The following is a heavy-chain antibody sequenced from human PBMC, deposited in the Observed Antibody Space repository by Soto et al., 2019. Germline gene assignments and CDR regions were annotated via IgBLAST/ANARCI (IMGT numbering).Heavy chain of an antibody. CDR1: GFTFSRYA. CDR2: IPNDGSYQ. V-gene: IGHV3-33*05. Sequence: QEQLVESGGGVIQPGRSLRLSCAASGFTFSRYAMHCVRQAPGKMLEWVAVIPNDGSYQYYADSVKDRFTISRDNSKGTLYLQMNYLRDEDTAVYYCVRDYDRDANCFDIWGQGTLVTVSS. CDR3: VRDYDRDANCFDI. D-gene: IGHD3-10*02. J-gene: IGHJ3*02.